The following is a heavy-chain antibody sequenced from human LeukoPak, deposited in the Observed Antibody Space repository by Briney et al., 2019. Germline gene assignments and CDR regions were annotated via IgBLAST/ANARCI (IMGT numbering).Heavy chain of an antibody. J-gene: IGHJ4*02. CDR2: MNPNTGNT. V-gene: IGHV1-8*02. CDR1: GYSSTNYG. D-gene: IGHD3-10*01. Sequence: GASVKVSCKASGYSSTNYGISWVRQATGQGLEWMGWMNPNTGNTGYAQKFQGRVTMTRDTSISTAYMELSSLRSDDTAVYYCARKFLGSRGYYFDYWGQGTLVTVSS. CDR3: ARKFLGSRGYYFDY.